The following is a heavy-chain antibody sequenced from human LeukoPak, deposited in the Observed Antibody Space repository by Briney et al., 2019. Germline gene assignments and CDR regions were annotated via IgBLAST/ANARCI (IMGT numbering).Heavy chain of an antibody. D-gene: IGHD6-19*01. CDR2: MSSSSSTI. CDR3: ARGGYSSGWYSDY. J-gene: IGHJ4*02. Sequence: GGSLRLSCAASGFTFSTYSMNWVRQAPGEGLEWVSYMSSSSSTIYYADSVKGRFTISRDNAKNSLYRQMNSLRAEDTAVYYCARGGYSSGWYSDYWGQGTLVTVSS. V-gene: IGHV3-48*04. CDR1: GFTFSTYS.